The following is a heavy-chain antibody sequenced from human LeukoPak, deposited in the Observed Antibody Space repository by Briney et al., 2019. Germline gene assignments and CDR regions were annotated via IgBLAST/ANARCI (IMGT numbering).Heavy chain of an antibody. D-gene: IGHD3-22*01. CDR2: INPKRGVT. V-gene: IGHV1-2*02. J-gene: IGHJ4*02. CDR1: GYTFTDHY. Sequence: ASVTVSCKASGYTFTDHYMHWVRQAPGQGPEWMGWINPKRGVTNYVQTLQGRVTMTRDTSISTVYMELSRLTTDDTAVYFCARALRYDDSSGYYAYWGQGTLVTVSS. CDR3: ARALRYDDSSGYYAY.